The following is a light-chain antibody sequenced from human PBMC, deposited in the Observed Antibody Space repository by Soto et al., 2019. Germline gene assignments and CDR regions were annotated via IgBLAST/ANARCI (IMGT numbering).Light chain of an antibody. V-gene: IGLV1-47*01. Sequence: QSVLTQPPSASGTPGQRATISCSGSSSKIGDSYGYWFQQLPGTAPKLLIYRNNQRPSGVPDRFSGSKSGTSASLAISGLRPEDEADYYCATWDDSLRGWVFGGGTKLTVL. CDR2: RNN. CDR1: SSKIGDSY. J-gene: IGLJ3*02. CDR3: ATWDDSLRGWV.